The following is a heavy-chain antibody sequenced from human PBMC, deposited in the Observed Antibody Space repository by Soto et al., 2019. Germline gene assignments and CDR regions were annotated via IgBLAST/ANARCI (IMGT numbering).Heavy chain of an antibody. CDR2: IFHSGST. CDR1: GGSISNSNL. D-gene: IGHD1-26*01. V-gene: IGHV4-4*02. CDR3: AHRPIVGAAI. Sequence: QVQLQESGPGLVKPAWSLALTCAVFGGSISNSNLWTWVRQPPGEGLDWIGEIFHSGSTNYNAALMGRVTISVDKANNQFSLRLSSVTAADTAVYYCAHRPIVGAAIWGQGTLVTVSS. J-gene: IGHJ4*02.